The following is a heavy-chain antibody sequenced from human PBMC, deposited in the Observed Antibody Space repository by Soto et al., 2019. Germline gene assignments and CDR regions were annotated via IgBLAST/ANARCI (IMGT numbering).Heavy chain of an antibody. D-gene: IGHD6-19*01. CDR3: ARGIAVAWVNYYGMDV. J-gene: IGHJ6*02. CDR1: GGSISSSKW. Sequence: TLSLTCAVSGGSISSSKWWSWVRQPPGKGLEWIGEIYHGGSTNYNPSLKSRVAISVDKSKNQFSLKLSSATAADTAVYYCARGIAVAWVNYYGMDVWGQGTTVTVSS. CDR2: IYHGGST. V-gene: IGHV4-4*02.